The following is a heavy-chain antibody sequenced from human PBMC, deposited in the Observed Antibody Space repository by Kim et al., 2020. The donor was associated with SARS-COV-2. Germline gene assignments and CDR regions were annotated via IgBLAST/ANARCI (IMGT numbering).Heavy chain of an antibody. CDR1: GFTFSSHE. Sequence: GGSLRLSCVASGFTFSSHEMNWVRQAPGKGPEWIAYISNRDNTIYYSDSVKGRFIISRDDAKNSLYLQMNSLRAEDTAIYYCARGVFDLVEETRIRYFDYGRQGPRVTLPT. CDR2: ISNRDNTI. D-gene: IGHD2-8*02. V-gene: IGHV3-48*03. CDR3: ARGVFDLVEETRIRYFDY. J-gene: IGHJ4*02.